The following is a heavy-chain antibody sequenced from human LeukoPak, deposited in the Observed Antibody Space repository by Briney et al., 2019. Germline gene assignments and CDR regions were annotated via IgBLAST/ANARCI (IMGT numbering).Heavy chain of an antibody. D-gene: IGHD3-22*01. CDR1: GFTFSSYG. J-gene: IGHJ6*03. CDR3: AKDYYDSSGNSYYYMDV. CDR2: IRYDGSNK. Sequence: GGSLRLSCAASGFTFSSYGMHWVRQAPGKGLEWVAFIRYDGSNKYYADSVKGRFTISRDNSKNTLYLQMNSLRAEDTAVYYCAKDYYDSSGNSYYYMDVWGKGTTVTVSS. V-gene: IGHV3-30*02.